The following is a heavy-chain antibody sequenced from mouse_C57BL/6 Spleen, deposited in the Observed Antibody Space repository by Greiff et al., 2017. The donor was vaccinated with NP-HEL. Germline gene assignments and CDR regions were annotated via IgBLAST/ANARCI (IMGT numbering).Heavy chain of an antibody. CDR1: GFTFSSYG. CDR3: TRTLPDTDVYFDY. D-gene: IGHD5-5*01. Sequence: EVKLVESGGDLVKPGGSLKLSCAASGFTFSSYGMSWVRQTPDKRLEWVATISSGGSYTYYPDSVKGRFIISRDNAKNTLYLQMSSLKSEDTAMYYCTRTLPDTDVYFDYWGQGTTLTVSS. J-gene: IGHJ2*01. V-gene: IGHV5-6*01. CDR2: ISSGGSYT.